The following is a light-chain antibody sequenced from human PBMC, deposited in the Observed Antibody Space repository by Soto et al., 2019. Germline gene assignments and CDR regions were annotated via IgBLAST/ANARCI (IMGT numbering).Light chain of an antibody. V-gene: IGLV1-40*01. J-gene: IGLJ3*02. CDR2: GDS. Sequence: QAVVTQPPSVSGAPGQRVTISCTGSSSNIGSGSDVHWYKQLPGTAPKLLIYGDSTRPSGVPDRFSGSKSGTSASLAITGLQAEDEADYYCQSYDFSLSGSVFGGGTQLTVL. CDR3: QSYDFSLSGSV. CDR1: SSNIGSGSD.